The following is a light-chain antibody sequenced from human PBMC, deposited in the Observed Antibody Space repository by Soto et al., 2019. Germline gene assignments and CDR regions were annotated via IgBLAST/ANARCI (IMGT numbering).Light chain of an antibody. CDR3: QQYNDNSF. Sequence: DIQMTQSPSTLSAYVGDIVTITCRASQDIDGWLAWYQQKPGKAPKLLIYDASSLETGVSSRFSGSGSGAEFTLTISSLQPDDCATYYCQQYNDNSFFGQGTKLEIK. J-gene: IGKJ2*01. CDR1: QDIDGW. V-gene: IGKV1-5*01. CDR2: DAS.